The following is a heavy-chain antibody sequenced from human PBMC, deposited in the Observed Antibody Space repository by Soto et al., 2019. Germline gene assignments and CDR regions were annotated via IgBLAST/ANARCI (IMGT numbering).Heavy chain of an antibody. CDR2: IYSGGST. J-gene: IGHJ6*03. Sequence: GGSLRLSCAASGFTVSSNYMSWVRQAPGKGLEWVSVIYSGGSTYYADSVKGRFTISRDNSKNTLYLQMNSLRAEDTAVYYCARESQYNWNGGYYYMDVWGKGTTVTVSS. D-gene: IGHD1-20*01. CDR1: GFTVSSNY. V-gene: IGHV3-66*01. CDR3: ARESQYNWNGGYYYMDV.